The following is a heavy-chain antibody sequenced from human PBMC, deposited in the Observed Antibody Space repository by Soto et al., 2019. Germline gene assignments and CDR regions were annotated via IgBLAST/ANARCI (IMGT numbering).Heavy chain of an antibody. CDR2: ISYDGSNK. D-gene: IGHD2-21*02. J-gene: IGHJ3*02. CDR1: GFTFSSYA. CDR3: AREVIVVVTAPAFDI. Sequence: QVQLVESGGGVVQPGRSLRLSCAASGFTFSSYAMHWVRQAPGKGLEWVAVISYDGSNKYYADSVKGRFTISRDNSKNTLYLQMNSLRAEDTPVYYCAREVIVVVTAPAFDIWGQGTMVTVSS. V-gene: IGHV3-30-3*01.